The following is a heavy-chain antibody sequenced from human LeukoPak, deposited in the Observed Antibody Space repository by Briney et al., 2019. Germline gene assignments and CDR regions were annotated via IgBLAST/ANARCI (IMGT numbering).Heavy chain of an antibody. CDR1: GGSISSYY. CDR2: IDYRGST. CDR3: ARFGGLYSSSWHDYYYYYMDV. Sequence: RASETLSLTCTVSGGSISSYYWSWMRQPPGKGLEWIGYIDYRGSTNYNPSLKSRVTISVDTSKNQFSLKLSSVTAADTAVYYCARFGGLYSSSWHDYYYYYMDVWGKGTTVTVSS. V-gene: IGHV4-59*01. D-gene: IGHD6-13*01. J-gene: IGHJ6*03.